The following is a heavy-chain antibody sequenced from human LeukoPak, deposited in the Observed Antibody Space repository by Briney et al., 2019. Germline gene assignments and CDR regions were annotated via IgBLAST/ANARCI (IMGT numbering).Heavy chain of an antibody. CDR2: IIPIFGIA. J-gene: IGHJ6*02. CDR3: ASSGYGDYNQDPYYYYYGMDV. CDR1: GGTFSSYA. Sequence: SVKVSCKASGGTFSSYAISWVRQAPGQGLEWMGRIIPIFGIANYAQKFQGRVTITADKSTSTAYMELSSLRSEDTAVYYRASSGYGDYNQDPYYYYYGMDVWGQGTTVTVSS. V-gene: IGHV1-69*04. D-gene: IGHD4-17*01.